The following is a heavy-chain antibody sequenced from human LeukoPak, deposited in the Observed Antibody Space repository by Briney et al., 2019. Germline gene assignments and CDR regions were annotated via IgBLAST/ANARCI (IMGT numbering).Heavy chain of an antibody. CDR3: AKEGGTTLTVSFDY. V-gene: IGHV1-58*02. J-gene: IGHJ4*02. D-gene: IGHD2/OR15-2a*01. CDR2: IVVGSGNT. Sequence: TSVKVSCKASGFTFTSSAMQWVRQARGQGLEWIGWIVVGSGNTNYAQKFQERVTITRDMSTSTAYMKLSSLRAEDTAVYYCAKEGGTTLTVSFDYWGQGTLVTVSS. CDR1: GFTFTSSA.